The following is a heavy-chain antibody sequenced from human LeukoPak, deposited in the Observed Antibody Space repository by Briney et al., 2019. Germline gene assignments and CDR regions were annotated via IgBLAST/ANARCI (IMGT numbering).Heavy chain of an antibody. CDR3: AKDRSCTNDICHGDFDY. CDR2: ISGGGGSS. Sequence: PGGSLRLSCAASGFTFSSYAVSWVRQAPGKELEWVSSISGGGGSSYSADAVKGRFTISRDNSKNTLYLKMNSLRAEDTALYYCAKDRSCTNDICHGDFDYWGQGALVTVSS. CDR1: GFTFSSYA. V-gene: IGHV3-23*01. D-gene: IGHD2-8*01. J-gene: IGHJ4*02.